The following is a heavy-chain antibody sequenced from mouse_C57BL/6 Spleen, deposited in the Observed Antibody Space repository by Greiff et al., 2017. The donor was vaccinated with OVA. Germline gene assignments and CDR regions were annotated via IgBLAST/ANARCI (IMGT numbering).Heavy chain of an antibody. CDR3: ARCLYYYGPYWYFDV. J-gene: IGHJ1*03. V-gene: IGHV3-8*01. CDR2: ISYSGST. Sequence: DVQLQESGPGLAKPSQTLSLTCSVTGYSITSDYWNWIRKFPGNKLEYMGYISYSGSTYYNPSLKSRISITRDTSKNQYYLQLNSVTTDETATYYCARCLYYYGPYWYFDVWGTGTTVTVSS. D-gene: IGHD1-1*01. CDR1: GYSITSDY.